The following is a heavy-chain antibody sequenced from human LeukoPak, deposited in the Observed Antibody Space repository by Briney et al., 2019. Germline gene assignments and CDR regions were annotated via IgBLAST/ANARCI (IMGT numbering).Heavy chain of an antibody. Sequence: SETLSPTCAIYGGSFSDYSSSWIRQPPGKGLEWIGALHHSGSTNYNPSLKSRVTISVDTSKNQFSLKLSSVTAADTAVYYCARGFPTGLGDHGAFDIWGQGTMVSVSS. CDR3: ARGFPTGLGDHGAFDI. CDR1: GGSFSDYS. CDR2: LHHSGST. J-gene: IGHJ3*02. V-gene: IGHV4-34*01. D-gene: IGHD3-16*01.